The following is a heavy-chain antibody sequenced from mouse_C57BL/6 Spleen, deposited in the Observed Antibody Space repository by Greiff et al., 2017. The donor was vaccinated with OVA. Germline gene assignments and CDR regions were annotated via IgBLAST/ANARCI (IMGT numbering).Heavy chain of an antibody. J-gene: IGHJ4*01. Sequence: QVQLKQPGAELVKPGASVKVSCKASGYTFTSYWMHWVKQRPGQGLEWIGRIHPSDSDTNYNQKFKGKATLTVDKSSSTAYMQLSSLTSEDSAVYYCAIFSDYGSSYYAMDYWGQGTSVTVSS. CDR2: IHPSDSDT. V-gene: IGHV1-74*01. CDR3: AIFSDYGSSYYAMDY. CDR1: GYTFTSYW. D-gene: IGHD1-1*01.